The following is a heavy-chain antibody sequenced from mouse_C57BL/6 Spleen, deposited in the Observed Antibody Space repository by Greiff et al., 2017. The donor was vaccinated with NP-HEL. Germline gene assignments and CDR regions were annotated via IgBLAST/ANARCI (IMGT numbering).Heavy chain of an antibody. V-gene: IGHV14-4*01. D-gene: IGHD1-1*02. CDR2: IDPENGDT. CDR1: GFNIKDDY. J-gene: IGHJ3*01. Sequence: EVQLQQSGAELMRPGASVKLSCTASGFNIKDDYMHWVKQRPEQGLEWIGWIDPENGDTEYASKFQGKATITADTSSNTAYLQLSSLTSEDTAVYYCTTRGSYPWFAYWGQGTLVTVSA. CDR3: TTRGSYPWFAY.